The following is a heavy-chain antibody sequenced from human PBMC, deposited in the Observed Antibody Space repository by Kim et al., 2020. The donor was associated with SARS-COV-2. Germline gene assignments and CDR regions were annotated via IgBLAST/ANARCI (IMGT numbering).Heavy chain of an antibody. CDR3: ARGVVVIAISWPRVPDDDAFDI. Sequence: SQTLSLTCAISGDSVSSNSAAWNWIRQSPSRGLEWLGRTYYRSKWYNDYAVSVKSRITINPDTSKNQFSLQLNSVTPEDTAVYYCARGVVVIAISWPRVPDDDAFDIWGQGTMVTVSS. D-gene: IGHD2-21*01. V-gene: IGHV6-1*01. J-gene: IGHJ3*02. CDR2: TYYRSKWYN. CDR1: GDSVSSNSAA.